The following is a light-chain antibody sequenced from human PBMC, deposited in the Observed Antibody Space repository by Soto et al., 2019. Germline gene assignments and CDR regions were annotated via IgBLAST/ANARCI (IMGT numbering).Light chain of an antibody. J-gene: IGKJ4*01. V-gene: IGKV3-20*01. CDR1: QSVSSS. CDR2: GAS. CDR3: QKYGSSPKLT. Sequence: EIVLTQSPGTPSLSPGGRATLSCRASQSVSSSLAWYQQKPGQAPRLLIYGASSRATGIPDRFSGSGSGTDFTLAIRRLETEDFAVYYGQKYGSSPKLTVGGGNKGEIK.